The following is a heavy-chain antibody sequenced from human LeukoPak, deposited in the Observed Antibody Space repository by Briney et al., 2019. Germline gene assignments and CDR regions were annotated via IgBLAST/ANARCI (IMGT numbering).Heavy chain of an antibody. D-gene: IGHD3-10*01. V-gene: IGHV3-30*03. CDR2: ISYDGSNK. CDR1: GFIFSTYW. Sequence: GGSLRLSCAASGFIFSTYWMTWVRQAPGKGLEWVALISYDGSNKYYADSVKGRFTISRDNSKNTMYLQMNSLRAEDTAVYYSASAYGREAFGSGSFNDYWGQGTLVTVSS. CDR3: ASAYGREAFGSGSFNDY. J-gene: IGHJ4*02.